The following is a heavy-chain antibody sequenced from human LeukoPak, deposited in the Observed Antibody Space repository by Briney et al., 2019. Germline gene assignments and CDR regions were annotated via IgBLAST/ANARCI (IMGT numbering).Heavy chain of an antibody. J-gene: IGHJ4*02. V-gene: IGHV4-38-2*01. CDR1: RYSISSGYY. CDR2: IYHSGST. Sequence: SETLSLTCAVSRYSISSGYYWGWIRQPPGKGLEWIGSIYHSGSTYYNPSLKSRVTISVDTSKNQFSLKMSSVTAADTAVYHCASGYNYGYPFDSWGQGTLVTVSS. D-gene: IGHD5-18*01. CDR3: ASGYNYGYPFDS.